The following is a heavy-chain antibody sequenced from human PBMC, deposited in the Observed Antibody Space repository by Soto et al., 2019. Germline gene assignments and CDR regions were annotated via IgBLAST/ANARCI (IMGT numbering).Heavy chain of an antibody. CDR2: LYWDDDK. CDR1: GFSLSSIGVG. D-gene: IGHD2-2*01. V-gene: IGHV2-5*02. J-gene: IGHJ3*01. Sequence: QITLKESGPPLVKPTQTLTLTCTFSGFSLSSIGVGVGWIRQPPGKALEWLGILYWDDDKHYSPSLKSRISIAKDTSKGQVVLTLTNMDPVDTATYYCAHTIVVVPTAHDAFDVWGQGTMVTVSS. CDR3: AHTIVVVPTAHDAFDV.